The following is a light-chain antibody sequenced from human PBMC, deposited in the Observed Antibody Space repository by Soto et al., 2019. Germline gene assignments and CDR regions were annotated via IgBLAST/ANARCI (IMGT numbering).Light chain of an antibody. V-gene: IGKV3-15*01. J-gene: IGKJ1*01. CDR1: QSLNRD. CDR2: GAS. Sequence: IVMTQSPATLSMSPGERATLSCGASQSLNRDLAWYQQKPGQSPRLLIFGASIRATGIPAGFSGSGSGTEFTLTIGSLQSEDCALYYCQQYNNWPGTFGQGTKVDIK. CDR3: QQYNNWPGT.